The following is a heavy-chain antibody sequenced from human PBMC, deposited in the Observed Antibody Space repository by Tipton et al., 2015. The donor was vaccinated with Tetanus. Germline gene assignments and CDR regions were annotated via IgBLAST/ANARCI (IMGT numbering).Heavy chain of an antibody. Sequence: SLRLSCAASGFTFRGYWMHWVRLAPEKGLQWVAYIKDDGSEKAYVDSVKGRFTVSRDTAKNSLYLQMNSLRAEDTAVYYCARAFFAAATSWGQGTLVTVSS. D-gene: IGHD6-13*01. V-gene: IGHV3-7*01. CDR2: IKDDGSEK. CDR3: ARAFFAAATS. CDR1: GFTFRGYW. J-gene: IGHJ5*02.